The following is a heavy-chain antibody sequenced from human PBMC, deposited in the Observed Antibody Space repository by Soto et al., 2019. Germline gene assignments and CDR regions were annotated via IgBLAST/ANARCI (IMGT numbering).Heavy chain of an antibody. CDR1: GGTFSSYA. CDR2: IIPIFGTA. CDR3: ARFYLGYCSSTSCYSPSSYYYYYYGMDV. J-gene: IGHJ6*02. V-gene: IGHV1-69*01. D-gene: IGHD2-2*02. Sequence: QVQLVQSGAEVKKPGSSVKVSCKASGGTFSSYAISWVRQAPGQGLEWMGGIIPIFGTANYAQKFQGRVTITADESTSTAYMELSSLRSEDTAVYYCARFYLGYCSSTSCYSPSSYYYYYYGMDVWGQGTTVTVSS.